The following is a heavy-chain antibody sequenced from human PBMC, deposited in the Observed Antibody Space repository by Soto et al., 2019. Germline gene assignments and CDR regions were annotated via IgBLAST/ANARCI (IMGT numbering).Heavy chain of an antibody. D-gene: IGHD6-19*01. J-gene: IGHJ4*02. CDR3: ARGVSGWSPFDL. CDR2: MNPNSGNT. Sequence: GASVKVSCKASGYTFTSYDINWVRQATGQGLEWMGWMNPNSGNTGYAQKFQGWVTLTRDASVATAYMEPNSLKSDDTAVFFCARGVSGWSPFDLWGQGTLVTVSS. CDR1: GYTFTSYD. V-gene: IGHV1-8*01.